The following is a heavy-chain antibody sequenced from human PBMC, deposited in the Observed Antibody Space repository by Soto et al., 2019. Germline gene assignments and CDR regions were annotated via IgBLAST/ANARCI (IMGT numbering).Heavy chain of an antibody. V-gene: IGHV5-51*01. Sequence: LGYSLNISCQGSVYTFSNYWIGWVRQMPGKGLEWMGVIYPADSDTRYSPSFEGQVTISADKSFSTVYLQWSSLKASDTAMYYCARLGYDSSEYPFDYWGQGTLVTVSS. D-gene: IGHD3-22*01. CDR2: IYPADSDT. CDR3: ARLGYDSSEYPFDY. CDR1: VYTFSNYW. J-gene: IGHJ4*02.